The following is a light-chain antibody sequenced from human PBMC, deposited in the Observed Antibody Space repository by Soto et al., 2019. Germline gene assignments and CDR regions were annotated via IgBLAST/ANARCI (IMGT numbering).Light chain of an antibody. CDR3: QHYVNSPPYT. CDR2: GAS. CDR1: QSVRNNY. Sequence: EIVLTQSPGTLSLSPGERATLSCRASQSVRNNYLAWYQQKPGQAPRLLIYGASTRASVIEGRFSGSGSGTDFTLTISTLEPEDFAVYYCQHYVNSPPYTFGQGTKVDIK. V-gene: IGKV3-20*01. J-gene: IGKJ2*01.